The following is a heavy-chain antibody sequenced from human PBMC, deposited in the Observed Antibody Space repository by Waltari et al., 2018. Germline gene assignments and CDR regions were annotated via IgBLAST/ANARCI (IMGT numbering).Heavy chain of an antibody. V-gene: IGHV4-31*03. D-gene: IGHD2-15*01. CDR2: IYYSGST. Sequence: QVQLQESGPGLVKPSQTLSHTCTVSGGSISSGGYYWSWIRQHPGKGREWIGYIYYSGSTYYNPSLKSRVTISVDTSKTPFSLKLSSVTAADTAVYYCARVNVVAPLGDLDYWGQGTLVTVSS. CDR1: GGSISSGGYY. CDR3: ARVNVVAPLGDLDY. J-gene: IGHJ4*02.